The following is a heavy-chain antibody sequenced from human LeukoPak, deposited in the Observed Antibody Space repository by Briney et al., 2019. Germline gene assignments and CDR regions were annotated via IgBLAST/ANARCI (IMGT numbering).Heavy chain of an antibody. CDR3: ARRFYSGYRYYYYYYMDV. V-gene: IGHV4-34*01. J-gene: IGHJ6*03. Sequence: SETLSLTCTVSGGSISSYYWSWIRQPPGKGLEWIGEINHSGSTNYNPSLKSRVTISVDTSKNQFSLKLSSVTAADTAVYYCARRFYSGYRYYYYYYMDVWGKGTTVTISS. D-gene: IGHD5-12*01. CDR2: INHSGST. CDR1: GGSISSYY.